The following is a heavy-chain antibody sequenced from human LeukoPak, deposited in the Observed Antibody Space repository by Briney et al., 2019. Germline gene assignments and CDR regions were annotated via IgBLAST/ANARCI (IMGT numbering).Heavy chain of an antibody. CDR3: ARSTWITMISFDS. CDR1: GFSFNTYN. D-gene: IGHD3-22*01. V-gene: IGHV3-21*01. Sequence: GGSRRLSCTASGFSFNTYNMNWVRQAPGEGLEWVSSISDSSTYIYYADSVRGRFTISRDNAKNSLYLQMNSLRAEDTAVYYCARSTWITMISFDSWGQGTLVNVSS. J-gene: IGHJ4*02. CDR2: ISDSSTYI.